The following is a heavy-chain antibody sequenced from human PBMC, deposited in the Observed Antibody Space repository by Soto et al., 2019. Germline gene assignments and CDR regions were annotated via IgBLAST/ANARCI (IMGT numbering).Heavy chain of an antibody. V-gene: IGHV1-2*04. J-gene: IGHJ4*02. CDR1: GYTFTGYF. Sequence: GASVKVSCKASGYTFTGYFMHWVRQAPGQGLEWMGWINPNSGGTNYAQKFQGWVTMTRDTSINTAYMELSRLRSDDTAVYYCARGRYSRRNYFDSWGQGTLVTVSA. D-gene: IGHD6-6*01. CDR2: INPNSGGT. CDR3: ARGRYSRRNYFDS.